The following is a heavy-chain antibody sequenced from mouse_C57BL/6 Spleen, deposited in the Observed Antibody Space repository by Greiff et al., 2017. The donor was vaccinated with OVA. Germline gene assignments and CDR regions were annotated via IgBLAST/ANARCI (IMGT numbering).Heavy chain of an antibody. CDR2: ISSSGST. CDR3: ARGSVCYGMDD. D-gene: IGHD3-2*02. Sequence: DVKLQESGPALVKPSQTVSLTCTVTGYSITNGNHWWNWIRQVSGSKLEWIGYISSSGSTDSNPSLKSRTSITRTTSKHLFFLQLNSVTTENIATYCCARGSVCYGMDDWGQGTSVTVSA. J-gene: IGHJ4*01. CDR1: GYSITNGNHW. V-gene: IGHV3-4*01.